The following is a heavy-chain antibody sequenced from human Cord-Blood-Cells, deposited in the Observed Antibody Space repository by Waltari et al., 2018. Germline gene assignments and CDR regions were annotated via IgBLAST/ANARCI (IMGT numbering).Heavy chain of an antibody. CDR2: IIPSLGIA. V-gene: IGHV1-69*09. Sequence: QVQLVQSGAEVKKPGSSVKVSCKASGGTFSSYAISWVRQAPGQGLEWMGRIIPSLGIANDAQKFQGRVTITADKSTSTAYMELSSLRSEDTAVYYCAREDEAFDIWGQGTMVTVSS. CDR1: GGTFSSYA. CDR3: AREDEAFDI. J-gene: IGHJ3*02.